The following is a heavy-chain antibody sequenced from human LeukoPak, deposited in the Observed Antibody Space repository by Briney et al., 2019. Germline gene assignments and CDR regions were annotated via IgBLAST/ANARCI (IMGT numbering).Heavy chain of an antibody. J-gene: IGHJ4*02. V-gene: IGHV1-69*04. CDR1: GGTFSSYA. Sequence: SVKVSCKASGGTFSSYAISWVRQAPGQGLEWMGRIIPILGIANYAQKFQGRVTITADKSTSTAYMELSSLRSEDTAVYYCARDKYGDYVFEDWGQGTLVTVSS. CDR2: IIPILGIA. CDR3: ARDKYGDYVFED. D-gene: IGHD4-17*01.